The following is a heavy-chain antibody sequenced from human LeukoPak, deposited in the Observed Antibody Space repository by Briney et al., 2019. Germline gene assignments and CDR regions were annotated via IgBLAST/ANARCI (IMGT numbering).Heavy chain of an antibody. CDR2: IYYSGST. J-gene: IGHJ5*02. Sequence: LETLSLTCTVSGGSVSSGSYYWSWIRQPPGKGLEWIGYIYYSGSTNYNPSLKSRVTISVDTSKNQFSLKLSSVTAADTAVYYCARGRTYAGIIRFDPWGQGTLVTVSS. V-gene: IGHV4-61*01. CDR3: ARGRTYAGIIRFDP. D-gene: IGHD2-2*01. CDR1: GGSVSSGSYY.